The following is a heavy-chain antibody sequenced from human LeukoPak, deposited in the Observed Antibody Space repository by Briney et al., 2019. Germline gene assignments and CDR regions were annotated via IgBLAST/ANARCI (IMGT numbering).Heavy chain of an antibody. CDR3: ARTFRNSGWGIDY. D-gene: IGHD6-19*01. V-gene: IGHV4-34*01. J-gene: IGHJ4*02. Sequence: SETLSLTCAVYGGSFSGYYWSWIRPPPGKGLEWIGEINHSGSTNYNPSLTSRVTILVDTSKNQFSLKLTSVTAADTAVYYCARTFRNSGWGIDYWGQGTQVTVSS. CDR1: GGSFSGYY. CDR2: INHSGST.